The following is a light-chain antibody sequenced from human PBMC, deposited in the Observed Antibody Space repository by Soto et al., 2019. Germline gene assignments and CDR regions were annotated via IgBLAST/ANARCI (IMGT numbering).Light chain of an antibody. J-gene: IGKJ1*01. CDR1: QGISNS. V-gene: IGKV1-9*01. CDR3: QQLTSYPRT. Sequence: DIQLTQSPSFLSPSVGDRVTITCRASQGISNSLAWYQQKPGKAPKLLINAASTLQSGVPSRFSGSGSGTQFTLTISSLQPEDIATYYCQQLTSYPRTFGQGTKVEIK. CDR2: AAS.